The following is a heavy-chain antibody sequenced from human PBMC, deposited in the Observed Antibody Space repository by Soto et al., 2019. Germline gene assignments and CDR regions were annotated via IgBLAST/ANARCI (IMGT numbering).Heavy chain of an antibody. Sequence: SLRLSCAASVFIFDNFGIHWVRQAPCKGLEGVSYISRDGGTIYHTDAVRGRVTISRDNRRNMVYLRMNSLRPEDTAVYYCGKEVERVSLTRVAGDYAMDVWGQGTTVTVSS. CDR3: GKEVERVSLTRVAGDYAMDV. CDR1: VFIFDNFG. J-gene: IGHJ6*02. V-gene: IGHV3-30*18. CDR2: ISRDGGTI. D-gene: IGHD3-3*01.